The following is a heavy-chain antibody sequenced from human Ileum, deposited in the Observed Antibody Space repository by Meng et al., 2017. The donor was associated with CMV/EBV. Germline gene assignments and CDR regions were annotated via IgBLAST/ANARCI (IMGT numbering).Heavy chain of an antibody. CDR1: GFTFDDYA. J-gene: IGHJ3*02. D-gene: IGHD1-26*01. CDR3: ANSREDNAFDI. V-gene: IGHV3-9*01. Sequence: SLKISCAASGFTFDDYAMHWVRQAPGKGLEWVSGISWNSGSIGYADSVKGRFTISRDNAKNSLYLQMNSLRAEDTALYYCANSREDNAFDIWGQGTMVTVSS. CDR2: ISWNSGSI.